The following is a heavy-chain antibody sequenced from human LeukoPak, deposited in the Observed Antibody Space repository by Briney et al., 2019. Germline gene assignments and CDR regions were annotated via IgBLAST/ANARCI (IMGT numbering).Heavy chain of an antibody. J-gene: IGHJ4*02. D-gene: IGHD6-13*01. CDR1: GGTFSSYG. CDR2: IIPIFGTA. Sequence: ASVKVSCKASGGTFSSYGISWVRQAPGQGLEWMGGIIPIFGTATYAQKFQGRVTITADESTSTAYMDLSRLRSEDTAVYYCARGTTESSWYTYYFDYWGQGILVTVSS. V-gene: IGHV1-69*13. CDR3: ARGTTESSWYTYYFDY.